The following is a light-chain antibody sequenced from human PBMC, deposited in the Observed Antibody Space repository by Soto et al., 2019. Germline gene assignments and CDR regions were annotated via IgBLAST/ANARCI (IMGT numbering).Light chain of an antibody. CDR3: QQYNNWPPWT. Sequence: EIVLTQSPGTLSLSPGETATLSCRASQSVRSNYLAWYQQKPGQAPRLLIYRASTRATGIPARFSGSGSGTEFTLTISSLQSEDFAVYYCQQYNNWPPWTFGQGTKVDIK. CDR1: QSVRSN. CDR2: RAS. J-gene: IGKJ1*01. V-gene: IGKV3-15*01.